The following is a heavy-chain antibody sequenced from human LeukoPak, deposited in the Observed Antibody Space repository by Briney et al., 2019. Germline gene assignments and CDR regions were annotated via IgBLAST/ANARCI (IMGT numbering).Heavy chain of an antibody. V-gene: IGHV4-61*01. D-gene: IGHD6-19*01. J-gene: IGHJ4*02. Sequence: SETLSLTCTVSGGSISSGNYYWSWIRQPPGKGLEWIGYIYYSGSTNYNPSLKSRVTISVDTSKNQFSLKLSSVTAADTAVYYCARYSSGWYPGFYYWGQGTLVTVSS. CDR1: GGSISSGNYY. CDR2: IYYSGST. CDR3: ARYSSGWYPGFYY.